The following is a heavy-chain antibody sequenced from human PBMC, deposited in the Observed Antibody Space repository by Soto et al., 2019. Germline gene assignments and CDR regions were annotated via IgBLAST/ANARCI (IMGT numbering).Heavy chain of an antibody. CDR2: INHSGIT. D-gene: IGHD5-12*01. Sequence: SETLSLTCAVYGGSFSGYSCNWIRQPPGKGLEWIGEINHSGITNYNPSLKSRVTISLDTSKNQFSLRLTSMTAADTAVYFCARAPKIVAIGRPFDYCGQGILVTVSS. J-gene: IGHJ4*02. V-gene: IGHV4-34*01. CDR3: ARAPKIVAIGRPFDY. CDR1: GGSFSGYS.